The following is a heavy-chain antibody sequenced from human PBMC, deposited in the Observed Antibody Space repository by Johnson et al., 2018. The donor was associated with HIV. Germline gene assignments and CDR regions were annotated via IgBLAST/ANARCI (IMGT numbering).Heavy chain of an antibody. CDR3: TTDPWGSDAFDI. CDR1: AFTFSSYA. J-gene: IGHJ3*02. CDR2: ISYDASNK. D-gene: IGHD7-27*01. Sequence: QVQLVESGGGVVQPGRSLRLSCAASAFTFSSYAMHWVRQAPGKGLEWVAVISYDASNKYYAAPVKGRFTISRDDSKNTLYLQMNSLKTEDTAVYYCTTDPWGSDAFDIWGQGTMVTVSS. V-gene: IGHV3-30*04.